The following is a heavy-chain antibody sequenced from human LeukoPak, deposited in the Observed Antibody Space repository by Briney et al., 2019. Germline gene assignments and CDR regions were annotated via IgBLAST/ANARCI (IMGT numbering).Heavy chain of an antibody. V-gene: IGHV1-2*04. CDR1: GYTFTGYY. D-gene: IGHD6-13*01. CDR2: INPNSGGT. CDR3: ARDGIAAAGTNFLWFDP. J-gene: IGHJ5*02. Sequence: ASVKVSCKASGYTFTGYYMHWVRQAPGQGLEWMGWINPNSGGTNYAQKFQGWVTMTRDTSISTAYMELSRLRSDDTAVYYCARDGIAAAGTNFLWFDPWGQGTLVTVSS.